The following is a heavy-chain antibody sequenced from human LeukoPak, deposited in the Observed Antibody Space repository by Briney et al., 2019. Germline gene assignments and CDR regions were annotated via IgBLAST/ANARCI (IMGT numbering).Heavy chain of an antibody. Sequence: ASVKVSCKASGYTFTTYHINWVRQAPGQGLEWMGWIDPNSGGTNYAQKFLGSVTMTGDTSINTAFMEIRRLRSDDTAIYYCARGRGTTMVRGVITNYFDLWGRGSLVTVSS. J-gene: IGHJ2*01. CDR1: GYTFTTYH. D-gene: IGHD3-10*01. CDR2: IDPNSGGT. V-gene: IGHV1-2*02. CDR3: ARGRGTTMVRGVITNYFDL.